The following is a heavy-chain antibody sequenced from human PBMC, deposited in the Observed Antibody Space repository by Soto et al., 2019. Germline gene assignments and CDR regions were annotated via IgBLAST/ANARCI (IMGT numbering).Heavy chain of an antibody. CDR1: GGTFSSYA. V-gene: IGHV1-69*12. D-gene: IGHD2-21*01. J-gene: IGHJ4*02. CDR2: IIPIFGTA. CDR3: AGGGQRWGPPVIY. Sequence: QVQLVQSGAEVKKPGSSVKVSCKASGGTFSSYAISWVRQAPGQGLEWMGGIIPIFGTANSAQKFQGRVTMTADESTSTAYMELSSRGSEDTAGYYCAGGGQRWGPPVIYWGQGTLVTVSS.